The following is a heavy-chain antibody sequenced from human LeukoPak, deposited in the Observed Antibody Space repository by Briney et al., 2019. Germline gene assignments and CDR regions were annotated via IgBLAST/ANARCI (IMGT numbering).Heavy chain of an antibody. CDR1: GFSFITYG. CDR2: IWYDGSNE. D-gene: IGHD7-27*01. V-gene: IGHV3-33*08. Sequence: GGSLRLSCAASGFSFITYGMHWVRQAPGKGLEWVAFIWYDGSNEYYADSVKGRFTIFRDNSKNTLYLQMNSLRGDDTAVYYCARDSPLTAGPFDPWGQGTLVTVSS. CDR3: ARDSPLTAGPFDP. J-gene: IGHJ5*02.